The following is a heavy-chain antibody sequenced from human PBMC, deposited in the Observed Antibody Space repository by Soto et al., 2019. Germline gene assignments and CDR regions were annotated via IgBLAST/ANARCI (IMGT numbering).Heavy chain of an antibody. Sequence: QVQLVQSGAEVKKPGSSVKVSCKASGGTFSSYAISWVRQAPGQGLEWMGGIIPIFGTANYAQKFQGRVTITADEYTSTAYVELSSLRSEDTAVYYCFGPPFPQGYYYYGMDVWGQGTTVTVSS. J-gene: IGHJ6*02. D-gene: IGHD3-16*01. CDR1: GGTFSSYA. CDR3: FGPPFPQGYYYYGMDV. CDR2: IIPIFGTA. V-gene: IGHV1-69*01.